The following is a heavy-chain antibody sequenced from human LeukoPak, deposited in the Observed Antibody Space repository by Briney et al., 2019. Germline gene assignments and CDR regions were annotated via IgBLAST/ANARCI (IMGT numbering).Heavy chain of an antibody. CDR3: AVCRAGTIIDY. J-gene: IGHJ4*02. CDR2: IYYSGST. Sequence: SQALSLTCSVSGGSISSSSYYWGWIRQPPGKGLEWIGSIYYSGSTYYNPSLKSRVTISVDTSKNQFSLKLSSVTAADTAVYYCAVCRAGTIIDYWGRGTLVTVSS. V-gene: IGHV4-39*07. CDR1: GGSISSSSYY. D-gene: IGHD2-2*01.